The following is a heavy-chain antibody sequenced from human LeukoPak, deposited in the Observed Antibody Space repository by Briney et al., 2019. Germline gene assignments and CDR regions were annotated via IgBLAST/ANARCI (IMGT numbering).Heavy chain of an antibody. CDR2: INPSSGGT. V-gene: IGHV1-2*02. CDR3: ARDYGYYYDSSGYSGYPDY. Sequence: ASVKVSCKASGYPFTGYYMHWVRPAPGQGLEWMGWINPSSGGTNYAQKFQGRVTMTRDTSISTAYMELSRLRSDDTAVYYCARDYGYYYDSSGYSGYPDYWGQGTLVTVSS. J-gene: IGHJ4*02. CDR1: GYPFTGYY. D-gene: IGHD3-22*01.